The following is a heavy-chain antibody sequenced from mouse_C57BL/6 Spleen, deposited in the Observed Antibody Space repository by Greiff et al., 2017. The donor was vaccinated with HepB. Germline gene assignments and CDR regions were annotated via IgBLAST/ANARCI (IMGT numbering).Heavy chain of an antibody. CDR2: IWWDDDK. D-gene: IGHD2-4*01. J-gene: IGHJ2*01. V-gene: IGHV8-8*01. Sequence: QVTLKVSGPGILQPSQTLGLTCPFFGLSLCTLGMGVGWIRQPSGKGLEWLAHIWWDDDKYYNPALKSRLTISKDTSKNQVFRKFANVDTADTATYYCARIARGITTNYFDYWGQGTTLTVSS. CDR3: ARIARGITTNYFDY. CDR1: GLSLCTLGMG.